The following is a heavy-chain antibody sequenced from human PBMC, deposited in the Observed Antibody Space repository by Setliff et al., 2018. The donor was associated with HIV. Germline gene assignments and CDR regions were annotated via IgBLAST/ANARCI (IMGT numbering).Heavy chain of an antibody. J-gene: IGHJ6*02. V-gene: IGHV3-74*01. Sequence: RLSCAASGFTFNSYWMYWVRQGPGKGLVWVSRINSDGSTTNYADSVRGRFTISRDNAKNTLYLQMNSLKADDTAVYYCARAKIGPAGDRTYYYGMDVWGQGTTVTVSS. CDR2: INSDGSTT. CDR3: ARAKIGPAGDRTYYYGMDV. D-gene: IGHD4-17*01. CDR1: GFTFNSYW.